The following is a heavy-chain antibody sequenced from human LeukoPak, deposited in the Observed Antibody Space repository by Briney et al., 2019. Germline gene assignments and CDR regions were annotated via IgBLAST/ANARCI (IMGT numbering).Heavy chain of an antibody. CDR1: GGSISSSSYY. V-gene: IGHV4-39*01. CDR2: IYDSGST. J-gene: IGHJ4*02. CDR3: ARQRQRITMIVVVTSTFDY. Sequence: SETLSLTCTVSGGSISSSSYYWGWIRQPPGKGLEWIGSIYDSGSTYYNPSLKSRVTISVDTSKNQFSLKLSSVTAADTAVYYCARQRQRITMIVVVTSTFDYWGQGTLVTVSS. D-gene: IGHD3-22*01.